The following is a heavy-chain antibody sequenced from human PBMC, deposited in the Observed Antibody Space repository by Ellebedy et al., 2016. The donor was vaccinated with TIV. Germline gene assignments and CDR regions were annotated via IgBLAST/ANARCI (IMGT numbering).Heavy chain of an antibody. CDR1: GYTFTAYY. J-gene: IGHJ4*02. Sequence: AASVKVSCKTTGYTFTAYYIHWVRQAPRQGLEWMGWINPNSGAITYTQKFQGRVTMTRDTSITTAYMELSSLRSDDTAVYYCTRALMTTVTTGEYWGQGTLVTVSS. D-gene: IGHD4-17*01. CDR3: TRALMTTVTTGEY. CDR2: INPNSGAI. V-gene: IGHV1-2*02.